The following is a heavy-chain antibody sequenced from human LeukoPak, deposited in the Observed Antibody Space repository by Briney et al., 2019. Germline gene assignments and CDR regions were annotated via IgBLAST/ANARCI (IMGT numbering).Heavy chain of an antibody. V-gene: IGHV4-59*12. CDR3: ARGADRLDS. J-gene: IGHJ4*02. Sequence: SETLSLTCSVSGGSINTYYWSWIRQTPGKGLEWIGFIYYTGSTNYNPSLKSRVTMSVDTSKSQFSLKLTSVTAADTALYYCARGADRLDSWGRGTLVTVSS. CDR1: GGSINTYY. CDR2: IYYTGST.